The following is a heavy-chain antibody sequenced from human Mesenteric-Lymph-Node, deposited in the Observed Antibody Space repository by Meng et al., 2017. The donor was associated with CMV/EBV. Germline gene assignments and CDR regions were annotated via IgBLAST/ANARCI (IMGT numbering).Heavy chain of an antibody. V-gene: IGHV3-30*04. CDR3: ARDRVEQYYSVSTGYYYVGWFDP. CDR1: GFTFSSYA. D-gene: IGHD3-22*01. CDR2: ISDDGSNK. Sequence: GESLKISCAVFGFTFSSYAMHWVRQAPGKGLEWVAVISDDGSNKYYAESVKGRFTISRDNSKNTLYLQMNSLRAEDTAVYYCARDRVEQYYSVSTGYYYVGWFDPWGQGTLVTVSS. J-gene: IGHJ5*02.